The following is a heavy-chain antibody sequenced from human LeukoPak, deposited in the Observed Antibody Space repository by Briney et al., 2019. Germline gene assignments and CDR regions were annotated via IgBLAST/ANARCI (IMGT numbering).Heavy chain of an antibody. D-gene: IGHD2/OR15-2a*01. J-gene: IGHJ4*02. CDR1: GLTFRNYW. CDR2: INSDGSDT. CDR3: ARDTLD. V-gene: IGHV3-74*01. Sequence: GGSLRLSCAVSGLTFRNYWMHWVRQAPGKGLVWVSRINSDGSDTTHADSVKGRFTISRDNAKNTLFLQMNSLRAEDAAVYYCARDTLDWGQGTLVTVSS.